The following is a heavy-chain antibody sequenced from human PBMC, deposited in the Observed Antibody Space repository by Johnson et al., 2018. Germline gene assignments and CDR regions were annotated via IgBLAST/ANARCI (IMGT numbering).Heavy chain of an antibody. J-gene: IGHJ6*04. D-gene: IGHD2-15*01. V-gene: IGHV3-48*01. CDR3: ARESCRGSRYSGSYYDLDV. CDR2: ISSSSNTV. Sequence: VESGGALRLSCAASGFTFSSYAMNWVRQGPGMGLQWVSYISSSSNTVYYADSVKGRFTISRDDARDSLYLQRDSLRAEDTAIYYCARESCRGSRYSGSYYDLDVWGKGTTVTVSS. CDR1: GFTFSSYA.